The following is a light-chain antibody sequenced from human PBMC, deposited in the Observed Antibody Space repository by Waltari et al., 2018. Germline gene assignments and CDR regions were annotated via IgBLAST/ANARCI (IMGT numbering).Light chain of an antibody. Sequence: EIVLTQSPDTLSFSPGDTATLSCRASQSVGSYLAWYQHKPGQPPRLLIYDASNRATGVPARFRGSGSGTDFTLTISSLEAEDFAVYYCQQRSNWTPHTFGQGARLEIK. V-gene: IGKV3-11*01. CDR1: QSVGSY. J-gene: IGKJ2*01. CDR2: DAS. CDR3: QQRSNWTPHT.